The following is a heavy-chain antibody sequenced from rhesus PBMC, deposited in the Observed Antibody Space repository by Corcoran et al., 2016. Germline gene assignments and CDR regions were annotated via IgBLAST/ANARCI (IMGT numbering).Heavy chain of an antibody. CDR1: GFSLSTSGMG. J-gene: IGHJ4*01. D-gene: IGHD4-29*01. V-gene: IGHV2S1*01. CDR3: ARHGRLDY. Sequence: QVTLKESGPALVKPTQTLTLTCTFSGFSLSTSGMGVGWIRQPPGKALEWLASIYWDDDKYSSTSLKSRLTISKDTAKNQVVLKVTNMDPLDTATYYCARHGRLDYWGQGVLVTVSS. CDR2: IYWDDDK.